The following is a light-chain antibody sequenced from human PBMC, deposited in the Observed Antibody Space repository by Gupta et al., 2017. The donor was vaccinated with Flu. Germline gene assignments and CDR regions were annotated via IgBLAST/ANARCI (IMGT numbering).Light chain of an antibody. CDR3: QQYNNWPSWT. J-gene: IGKJ1*01. CDR1: QSVSSN. Sequence: EIVMTQSPATLSVSPGERATLSCRASQSVSSNLAWYQQKPGQGPRLLIYGSSTRATGIPARFSGSGSGTDFTLTISSLQSEDFAVYYCQQYNNWPSWTFGQGTKVEIK. CDR2: GSS. V-gene: IGKV3-15*01.